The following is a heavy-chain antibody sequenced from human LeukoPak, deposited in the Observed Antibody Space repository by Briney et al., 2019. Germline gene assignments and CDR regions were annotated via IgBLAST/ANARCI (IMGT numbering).Heavy chain of an antibody. V-gene: IGHV3-48*03. CDR3: ARDHNGPYTFDY. CDR1: GFTFSNFE. D-gene: IGHD2-2*02. Sequence: PGGSLRLSCGASGFTFSNFEMNWVRQAPGKGLEWVSYISSSGTTIYYADSVKGRFTISRDNAKNSLSLQMNSLKVEDTAVYYCARDHNGPYTFDYWGQGTLVTVSS. J-gene: IGHJ4*02. CDR2: ISSSGTTI.